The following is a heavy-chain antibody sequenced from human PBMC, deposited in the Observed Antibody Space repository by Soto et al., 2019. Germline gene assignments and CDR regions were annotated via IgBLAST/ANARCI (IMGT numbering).Heavy chain of an antibody. D-gene: IGHD5-18*01. CDR3: ASSGQVSPRRHKNTAMEVSSSYGMDV. Sequence: SETLSLTCTVSGGSISSSSYYWGWIRQPPGKGLEWIGSIYYSGSTYYNPSLKSRVTISVDTSKNQFSLKLSSVTAADTAVYYCASSGQVSPRRHKNTAMEVSSSYGMDVWGQGTTVTVSS. CDR2: IYYSGST. V-gene: IGHV4-39*01. J-gene: IGHJ6*02. CDR1: GGSISSSSYY.